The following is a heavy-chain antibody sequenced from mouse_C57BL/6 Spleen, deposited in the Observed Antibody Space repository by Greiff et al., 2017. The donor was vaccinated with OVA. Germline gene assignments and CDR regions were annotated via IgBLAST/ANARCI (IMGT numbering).Heavy chain of an antibody. V-gene: IGHV1-42*01. CDR1: GYSFTGYY. Sequence: VEPGASVKISCKASGYSFTGYYMNWVKQSPEKSLEWIGEINPSTGGTTYNQKFKAKATLTVDKSSSTAYMQLKSLTSEDSAVYYCARSGSSEGFAYWGQGTLVTVSA. J-gene: IGHJ3*01. CDR3: ARSGSSEGFAY. D-gene: IGHD1-1*01. CDR2: INPSTGGT.